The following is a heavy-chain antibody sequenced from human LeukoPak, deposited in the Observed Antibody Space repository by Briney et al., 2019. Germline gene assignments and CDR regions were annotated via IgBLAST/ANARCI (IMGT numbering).Heavy chain of an antibody. V-gene: IGHV3-48*01. CDR3: ARDDSSGYYY. CDR2: ISSSSSTT. D-gene: IGHD3-22*01. CDR1: GFTFSSYS. J-gene: IGHJ4*02. Sequence: PGGSLRLSCAASGFTFSSYSMNWVRQAPGKGLEWVSYISSSSSTTYYADSVKGRFTISRDNSKNTLYLQMNSLRAEDTAVYYCARDDSSGYYYWGQGTLVTVSS.